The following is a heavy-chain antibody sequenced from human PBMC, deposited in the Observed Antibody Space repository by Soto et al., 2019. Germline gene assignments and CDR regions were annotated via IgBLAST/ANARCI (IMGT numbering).Heavy chain of an antibody. V-gene: IGHV1-24*01. CDR3: AAESGTREVYYYYGMAV. D-gene: IGHD1-1*01. J-gene: IGHJ6*02. CDR2: FDPEYGET. Sequence: ASVKVSCKVSGCTLTELSIHWVRQAPLRVHEWMVGFDPEYGETIYAQKFKGRVTMTEDTSTDTAYMEMSSLRSDDTAVYYCAAESGTREVYYYYGMAVWGQGTTVTVSS. CDR1: GCTLTELS.